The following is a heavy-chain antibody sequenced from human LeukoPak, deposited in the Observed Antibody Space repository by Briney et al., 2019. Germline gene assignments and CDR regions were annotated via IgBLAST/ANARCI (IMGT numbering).Heavy chain of an antibody. Sequence: GGSLRLSCAASGFTFSSYSMNWVRQAPGKGLEWVSSISSSSSYIYYADSVKGRFTISRDNAKNSLYLQVNSLRAEDTAVYYCARDLSYYDSSGTYYFDYWGQGTLVTVSS. CDR3: ARDLSYYDSSGTYYFDY. V-gene: IGHV3-21*01. CDR2: ISSSSSYI. D-gene: IGHD3-22*01. CDR1: GFTFSSYS. J-gene: IGHJ4*02.